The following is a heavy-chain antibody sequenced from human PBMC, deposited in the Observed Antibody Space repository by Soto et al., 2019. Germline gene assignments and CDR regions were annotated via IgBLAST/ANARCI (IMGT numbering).Heavy chain of an antibody. V-gene: IGHV4-59*08. J-gene: IGHJ3*02. Sequence: PSETLSLTCTGSGGSISSYYWSWIRQPPGKGREWIGYIYYSGSTNYNPSLKSRVTISVDTSKNQFSLNLSSVTAADTAVYYCARRPPSSAIVGTNNAYFAFDIWGQGTMVSVSS. CDR3: ARRPPSSAIVGTNNAYFAFDI. CDR1: GGSISSYY. CDR2: IYYSGST. D-gene: IGHD1-26*01.